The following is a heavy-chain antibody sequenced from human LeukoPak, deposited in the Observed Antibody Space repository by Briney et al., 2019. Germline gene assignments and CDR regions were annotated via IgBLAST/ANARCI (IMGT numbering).Heavy chain of an antibody. J-gene: IGHJ6*03. V-gene: IGHV3-23*01. CDR2: ISGSGGST. D-gene: IGHD3-10*01. Sequence: GGSLRLSCAASGFTFSRYAMSWVRQAPGKGLEWVSAISGSGGSTYYADSVKGRFTISRDNSKNALYLQMNSLRAEDTAVHYCGRNYYGSGSYYYYMDVWGKGTTVTVSS. CDR1: GFTFSRYA. CDR3: GRNYYGSGSYYYYMDV.